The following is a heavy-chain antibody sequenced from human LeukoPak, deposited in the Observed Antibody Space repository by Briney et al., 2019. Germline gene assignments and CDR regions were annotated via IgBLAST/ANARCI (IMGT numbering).Heavy chain of an antibody. D-gene: IGHD1-26*01. J-gene: IGHJ4*02. CDR2: ISHDGSNK. V-gene: IGHV3-30-3*01. CDR3: ARDRVGATIEYYFDY. Sequence: GGSLRLSCAASGFTFSSYAMHWVRQAPGKGLEWVAVISHDGSNKYYADSVKGRFTISRDNSKNTLYLQMNGLRAEDTAVYYCARDRVGATIEYYFDYWGQGTLVTVSS. CDR1: GFTFSSYA.